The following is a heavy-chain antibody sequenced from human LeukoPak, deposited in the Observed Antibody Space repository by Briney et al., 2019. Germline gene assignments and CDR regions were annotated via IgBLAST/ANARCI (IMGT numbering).Heavy chain of an antibody. CDR2: IYHSGST. CDR3: ARDIPAGIAVAGDAFDI. J-gene: IGHJ3*02. Sequence: SETLSLTCAVSGYSISSGYYWGWIRRPPGKGLEWIGSIYHSGSTYYNPSLKSRVTISVDTSKNQFSLKLSSVTAADTAVYYCARDIPAGIAVAGDAFDIWGQGTMVTVSS. D-gene: IGHD6-19*01. V-gene: IGHV4-38-2*02. CDR1: GYSISSGYY.